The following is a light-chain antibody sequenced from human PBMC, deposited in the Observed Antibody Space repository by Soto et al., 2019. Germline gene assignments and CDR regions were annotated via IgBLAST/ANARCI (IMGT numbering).Light chain of an antibody. Sequence: QSVLTQPPSVSGAPGQRVTISCTGGSSNIGAGYDVQWYQQLPGTAPKLLIFSNNQRPSGVPDRFSGSKSGTSASLAISGLRSEDEADYYCAAWDDSLSGHVVFGGGTKLTVL. J-gene: IGLJ2*01. V-gene: IGLV1-47*02. CDR2: SNN. CDR3: AAWDDSLSGHVV. CDR1: SSNIGAGYD.